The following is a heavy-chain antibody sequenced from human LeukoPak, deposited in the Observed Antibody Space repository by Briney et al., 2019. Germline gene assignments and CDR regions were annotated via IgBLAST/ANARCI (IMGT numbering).Heavy chain of an antibody. Sequence: PGGSLRLSRAASGFTFSSYAMSWVRQAPGKGLEWVSAISGSGGSTYYADSVKGRFTISRDNSKNTLYLQMNSLRAEDTAVYYCAKDLALPTVTTDYWGQGTLVTVSS. CDR1: GFTFSSYA. CDR2: ISGSGGST. J-gene: IGHJ4*02. CDR3: AKDLALPTVTTDY. D-gene: IGHD4-17*01. V-gene: IGHV3-23*01.